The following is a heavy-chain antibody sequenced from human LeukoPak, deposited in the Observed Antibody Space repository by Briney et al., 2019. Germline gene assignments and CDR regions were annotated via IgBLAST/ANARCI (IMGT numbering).Heavy chain of an antibody. J-gene: IGHJ4*02. CDR3: ARLVGGRAWYYFDY. CDR2: INYSGST. Sequence: KPSETLSLTCAVSGGSISGHYWGWIRQPPGKGLEYIGYINYSGSTNYTPSLKSRLTISVDTSKNQFSLRLSSVTATDSAVYFCARLVGGRAWYYFDYWGQGSLVTVSS. V-gene: IGHV4-59*11. D-gene: IGHD6-19*01. CDR1: GGSISGHY.